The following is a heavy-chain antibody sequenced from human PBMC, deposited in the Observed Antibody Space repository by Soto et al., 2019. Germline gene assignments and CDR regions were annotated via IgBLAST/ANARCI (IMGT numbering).Heavy chain of an antibody. D-gene: IGHD3-16*01. CDR2: INPNSGGT. CDR3: ARVSGEDY. CDR1: GYIFTAYY. V-gene: IGHV1-2*02. Sequence: SVKVSWKASGYIFTAYYIHWVRQAPGQGLEWMGWINPNSGGTNYAQKFQGRVTMTRDTSISTAYMELSRLSSDDTAVYYCARVSGEDYWGQGSLVTVSS. J-gene: IGHJ4*02.